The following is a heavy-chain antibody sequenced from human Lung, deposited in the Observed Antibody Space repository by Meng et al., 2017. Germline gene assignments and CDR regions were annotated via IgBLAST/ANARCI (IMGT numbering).Heavy chain of an antibody. CDR1: GFTFNTYA. J-gene: IGHJ2*01. CDR3: ARDKPPNDV. CDR2: MSFDGAQI. V-gene: IGHV3-30*01. Sequence: QVELVESGGGVVQPGGSLRLSCAAPGFTFNTYAMHWVRQAPGKGLEWVSLMSFDGAQIYYSDSVRGRFTISRDNSKNTLYLQMNSLRAEDTAVYYCARDKPPNDVWGRGTLVTVSS.